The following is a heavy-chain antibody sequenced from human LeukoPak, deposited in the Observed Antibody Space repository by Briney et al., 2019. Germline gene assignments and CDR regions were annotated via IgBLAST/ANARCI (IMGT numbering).Heavy chain of an antibody. J-gene: IGHJ4*02. CDR1: GFTFSSYG. D-gene: IGHD6-19*01. V-gene: IGHV3-30*18. Sequence: GGSLRLSCAASGFTFSSYGMHWVRQAPGKGLEWVAVISYDGSNKYYADSVKGRFTISRDNSKNTLYLQMNSLRAEDTAVYYCAKDQSSGWYGLDDYWGQGTLVTVSS. CDR2: ISYDGSNK. CDR3: AKDQSSGWYGLDDY.